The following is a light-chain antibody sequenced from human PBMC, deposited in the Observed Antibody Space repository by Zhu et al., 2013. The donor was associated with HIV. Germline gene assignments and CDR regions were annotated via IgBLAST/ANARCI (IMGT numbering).Light chain of an antibody. CDR3: QQYDSYPYT. CDR1: HGISNY. Sequence: DIQMTQSPSSLSASVGDRVTITCRASHGISNYLAWFQQKPGKAPRSLIYSASNLQSGVPSKFSGSGSGTDFTLTINSLQPEDFAMYYCQQYDSYPYTFGQGTSLE. J-gene: IGKJ2*01. CDR2: SAS. V-gene: IGKV1-16*02.